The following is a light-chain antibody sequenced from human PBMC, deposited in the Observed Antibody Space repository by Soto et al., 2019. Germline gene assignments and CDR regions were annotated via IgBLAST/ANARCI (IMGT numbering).Light chain of an antibody. V-gene: IGLV2-14*01. Sequence: QSALAQPASVSGSPGQSITISCTGGSSDIGGYNYVSWYQQHPGRAPRLLILEVTNRPSGVPARFSGSKSGNTAYLIIRGLQAEDEADYFCSSYSSKTPPYVFGTGTKLTVL. CDR1: SSDIGGYNY. J-gene: IGLJ1*01. CDR2: EVT. CDR3: SSYSSKTPPYV.